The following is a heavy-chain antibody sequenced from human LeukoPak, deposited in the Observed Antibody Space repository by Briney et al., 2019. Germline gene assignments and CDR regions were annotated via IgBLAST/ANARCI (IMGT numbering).Heavy chain of an antibody. CDR3: ASGRDSWGAQPKYYFDY. CDR2: IYPNGST. D-gene: IGHD6-13*01. CDR1: GGSFSDYY. Sequence: SETLSLTCAVYGGSFSDYYWSWIRQPAGKGLDWIGRIYPNGSTNYNPSLKSRVTMSLDTSKNQFSLKVSSVTAADTALYYCASGRDSWGAQPKYYFDYWGQGTLVTVSS. J-gene: IGHJ4*02. V-gene: IGHV4-59*10.